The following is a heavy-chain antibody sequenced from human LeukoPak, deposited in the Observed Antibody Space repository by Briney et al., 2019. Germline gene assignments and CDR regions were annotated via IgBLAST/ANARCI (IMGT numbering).Heavy chain of an antibody. D-gene: IGHD2-21*01. CDR1: GYTFTGYY. V-gene: IGHV1-2*04. CDR3: ARAVVGTWYYGMDV. CDR2: INPNSGGT. Sequence: SVKVSCKASGYTFTGYYMHWVRQAPGQGLEWMGWINPNSGGTNYAQKFQGWVTMTRDTSISTAYMELSRLRSDDTAVYYCARAVVGTWYYGMDVWGQGTTVTVSS. J-gene: IGHJ6*02.